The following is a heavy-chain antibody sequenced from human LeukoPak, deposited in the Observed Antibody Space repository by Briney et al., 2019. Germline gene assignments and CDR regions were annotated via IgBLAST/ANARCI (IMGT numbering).Heavy chain of an antibody. D-gene: IGHD6-13*01. J-gene: IGHJ5*02. CDR2: ISYDGSNK. V-gene: IGHV3-30*04. CDR3: ARVGTSLAAAGTPPPSHNWFYP. CDR1: GFTFSSYA. Sequence: TGGSLRLSCAASGFTFSSYAMHWVRQAPGKGLEWVAVISYDGSNKYYADSVKGRFTISRDNSKNTLYLQMNSLRAEDTAVYYCARVGTSLAAAGTPPPSHNWFYPWGQGTLVTVSS.